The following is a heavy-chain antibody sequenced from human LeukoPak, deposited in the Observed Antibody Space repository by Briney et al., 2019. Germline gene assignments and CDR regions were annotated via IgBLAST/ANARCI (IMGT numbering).Heavy chain of an antibody. Sequence: MAGGSLRLSCAASGFTFSSYSMNWVRQAPGKGLEWVSSISSSSIYISYDNSLKVRFTLSRDNAMNSLYLQMNSLKAEDTAVYYCARAVYCSGGSCHTTPYYVDYWGQGSLVTVSS. CDR2: ISSSSIYI. CDR3: ARAVYCSGGSCHTTPYYVDY. D-gene: IGHD2-15*01. CDR1: GFTFSSYS. J-gene: IGHJ4*02. V-gene: IGHV3-21*01.